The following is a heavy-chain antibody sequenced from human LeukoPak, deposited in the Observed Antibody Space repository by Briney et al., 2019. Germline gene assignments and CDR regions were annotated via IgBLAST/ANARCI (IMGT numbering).Heavy chain of an antibody. D-gene: IGHD6-19*01. CDR1: GFTFSSYS. V-gene: IGHV3-21*04. CDR2: ISSSSSYI. CDR3: ARDLKQWLVQRYCDL. Sequence: GGSLRLSCAASGFTFSSYSMNWVRQAPGKGLEWVSSISSSSSYIYYADSVKGRFTISRDNAKNTLYLQMNSLRAEDTAVYYCARDLKQWLVQRYCDLWGRGTLVTVSS. J-gene: IGHJ2*01.